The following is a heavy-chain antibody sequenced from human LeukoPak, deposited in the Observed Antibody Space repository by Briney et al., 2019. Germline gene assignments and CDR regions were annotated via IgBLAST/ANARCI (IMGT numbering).Heavy chain of an antibody. V-gene: IGHV3-9*01. CDR3: AKEDYYDSSLGGRDDY. Sequence: PGRSLRLSCVGSGFIFEDHTMHWVRQRPGKGLEWVSGITWNSRKIAYADSVKGRFTISRDNSKNTLYLQVNSLRAEDTAVYYCAKEDYYDSSLGGRDDYWGQGTLVTVSS. CDR2: ITWNSRKI. D-gene: IGHD3-22*01. J-gene: IGHJ4*02. CDR1: GFIFEDHT.